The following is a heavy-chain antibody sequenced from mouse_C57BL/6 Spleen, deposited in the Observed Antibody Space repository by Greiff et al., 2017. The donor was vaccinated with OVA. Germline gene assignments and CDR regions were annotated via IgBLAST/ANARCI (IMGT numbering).Heavy chain of an antibody. J-gene: IGHJ2*01. D-gene: IGHD2-4*01. Sequence: QVQLKQPGAELVMPGASVKLSCKASGYTFTSYWMHWVKQRPGQGLEWIGEIDPSDSYTNYNQKFKGKSTLTVDKSSSTAYMQLSSLTSEDSAVYYCARSRLQSLDYWGQGTTLTVSS. CDR2: IDPSDSYT. CDR1: GYTFTSYW. CDR3: ARSRLQSLDY. V-gene: IGHV1-69*01.